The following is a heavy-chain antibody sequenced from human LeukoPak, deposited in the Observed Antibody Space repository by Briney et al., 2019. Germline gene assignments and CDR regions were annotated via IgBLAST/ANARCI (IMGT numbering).Heavy chain of an antibody. Sequence: PGGSLRLSCAASGFTFSSYAMSWVRQAPGKGLEWVSAISGSGGSTYYADSVKGRFTISRDNSKNTLYLQMNSLRAEDTAVYYCAKDIPYYDFWSGYYKEYNWFDPWGQGTLVTVSS. V-gene: IGHV3-23*01. CDR1: GFTFSSYA. D-gene: IGHD3-3*01. CDR2: ISGSGGST. CDR3: AKDIPYYDFWSGYYKEYNWFDP. J-gene: IGHJ5*02.